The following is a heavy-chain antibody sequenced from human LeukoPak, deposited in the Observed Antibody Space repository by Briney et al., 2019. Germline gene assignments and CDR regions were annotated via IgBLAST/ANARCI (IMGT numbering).Heavy chain of an antibody. V-gene: IGHV1-46*01. CDR1: GGTFSSYA. Sequence: GASVKVSCKASGGTFSSYAVSWVRQAPGQGLEWMGIINPSGGSTTYAQKFQGRVTMTRDTSTSTVYMELSSLRSEDTAVYYCARERQLVRALDYWGQGTLVTVSS. CDR2: INPSGGST. D-gene: IGHD6-13*01. CDR3: ARERQLVRALDY. J-gene: IGHJ4*02.